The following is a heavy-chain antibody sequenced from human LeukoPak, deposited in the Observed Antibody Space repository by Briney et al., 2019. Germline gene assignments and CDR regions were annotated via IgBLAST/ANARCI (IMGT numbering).Heavy chain of an antibody. V-gene: IGHV3-11*04. D-gene: IGHD3-10*01. Sequence: GGSLRLSCAASGFTFSDYNMRWIRQAPGKGLEWVSSISRSGSTKYYADSVKGRFTISRDNAKNSLYLQMNSLRADDTAVYYCAKSVGELLFSGAFDVWGQGTMVTVSS. CDR3: AKSVGELLFSGAFDV. CDR2: ISRSGSTK. J-gene: IGHJ3*01. CDR1: GFTFSDYN.